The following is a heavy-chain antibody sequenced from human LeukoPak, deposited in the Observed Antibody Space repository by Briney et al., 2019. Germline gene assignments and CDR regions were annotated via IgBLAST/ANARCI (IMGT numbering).Heavy chain of an antibody. CDR1: GGSFSGYY. D-gene: IGHD6-13*01. CDR3: ARRRRTTGYRDS. V-gene: IGHV4-34*01. Sequence: SETLSLTCAVYGGSFSGYYWSWIRQPPGKGLEWIGEINHSGSTNYNPSLKSRFTISVDTSKNQFSLKLSSVTAADTAVYYCARRRRTTGYRDSWGQGTLVTVSS. CDR2: INHSGST. J-gene: IGHJ5*02.